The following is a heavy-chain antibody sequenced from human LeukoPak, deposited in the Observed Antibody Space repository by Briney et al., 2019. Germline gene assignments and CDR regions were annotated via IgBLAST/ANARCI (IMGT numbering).Heavy chain of an antibody. Sequence: SETLSLTCTVSGGSIRSYYWSWIRQPPGKGLEWIGYIYYIGGTNYNPSLKSRVTISLDTSKNQFSLKLNSVTAADTAVYYCARRYDISGRLDYWGQGTLVTVSS. CDR3: ARRYDISGRLDY. CDR2: IYYIGGT. V-gene: IGHV4-59*08. CDR1: GGSIRSYY. J-gene: IGHJ4*02. D-gene: IGHD3-22*01.